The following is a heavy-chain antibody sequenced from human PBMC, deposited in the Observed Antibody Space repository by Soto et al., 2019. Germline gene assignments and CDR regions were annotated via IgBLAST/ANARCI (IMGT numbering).Heavy chain of an antibody. CDR1: GGTFSSYA. CDR3: ASGDVRAAYYDFWSGYSIDY. V-gene: IGHV1-69*13. D-gene: IGHD3-3*01. CDR2: IIPIFGTA. J-gene: IGHJ4*02. Sequence: GASVKVSCKASGGTFSSYAISWVRQAPGQGLEWMGGIIPIFGTANYAQKFQGRVTITADESTSTAYMELSSLRSEDTAVYYCASGDVRAAYYDFWSGYSIDYWGQGTLVTVSS.